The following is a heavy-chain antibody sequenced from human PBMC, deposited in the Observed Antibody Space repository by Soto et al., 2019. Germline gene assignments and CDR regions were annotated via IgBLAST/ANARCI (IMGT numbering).Heavy chain of an antibody. Sequence: SETLSLTCAVYGGSFSGYYWSWIRQPPGKGLEWIGEINHSGSTNYNPSLKSRVTISVDTSKNQFSLKLSSVTAADTAVYYCARGRRAYYYYYMDVWGKGTTVTVSS. CDR1: GGSFSGYY. J-gene: IGHJ6*03. CDR2: INHSGST. CDR3: ARGRRAYYYYYMDV. V-gene: IGHV4-34*01.